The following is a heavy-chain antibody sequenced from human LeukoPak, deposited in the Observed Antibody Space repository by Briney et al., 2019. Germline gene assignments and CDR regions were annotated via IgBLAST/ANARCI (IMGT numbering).Heavy chain of an antibody. CDR3: ARKGDIAVAGLVLDH. D-gene: IGHD6-19*01. V-gene: IGHV1-46*01. CDR2: INPSAGST. CDR1: GYTFTSYY. Sequence: ASVKVSCKASGYTFTSYYLHWVRQAPGQGIEWMGIINPSAGSTSYAQKFQGRVTMTRDTSTSTVYMELSSLRSEDTAVYYCARKGDIAVAGLVLDHWGQGTLVTVSS. J-gene: IGHJ4*02.